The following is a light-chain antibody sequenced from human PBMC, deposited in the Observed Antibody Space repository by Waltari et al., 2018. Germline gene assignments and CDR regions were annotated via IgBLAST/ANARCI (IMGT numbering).Light chain of an antibody. V-gene: IGLV2-11*01. CDR2: DVF. CDR3: CSYAGSYTVL. CDR1: SNDVGGYNH. Sequence: QSALTQPRSVSGSPGQSVTFSCTGTSNDVGGYNHVSWYPQSPGKAPKLMIYDVFNRPPGVPDRFSGSKSGNTASLTISGLQADDEADYYCCSYAGSYTVLFGGVTKLTVL. J-gene: IGLJ2*01.